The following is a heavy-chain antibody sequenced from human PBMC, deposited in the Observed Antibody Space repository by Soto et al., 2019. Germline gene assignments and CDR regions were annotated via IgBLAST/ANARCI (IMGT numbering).Heavy chain of an antibody. J-gene: IGHJ6*03. V-gene: IGHV4-34*01. Sequence: SETLSLTRVVSGGSLSDYFWSWIRQPPGMALEWIGEINHLGSINYNPSLKSRVTMSVDTSKNQFSLTLNSVTAADTATYYCARGGISHWAYFYYMDVWDRGTTVTVSS. CDR3: ARGGISHWAYFYYMDV. CDR2: INHLGSI. D-gene: IGHD2-21*01. CDR1: GGSLSDYF.